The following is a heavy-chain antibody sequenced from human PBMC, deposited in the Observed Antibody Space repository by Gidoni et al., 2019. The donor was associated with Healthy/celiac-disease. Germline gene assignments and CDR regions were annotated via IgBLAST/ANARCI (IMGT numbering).Heavy chain of an antibody. CDR1: GGSISSSSYY. Sequence: QLQLQESGPGLVKPSETLSLNCTVSGGSISSSSYYWGWIRQPPGKGLEWIGSIDYSGSTYYNPSLKSRVTISVDTSKNQFSLKLSSVTAADTAVYYCARDQGSGWYYFDYWGQGTLVTVSS. CDR2: IDYSGST. CDR3: ARDQGSGWYYFDY. V-gene: IGHV4-39*07. J-gene: IGHJ4*02. D-gene: IGHD6-19*01.